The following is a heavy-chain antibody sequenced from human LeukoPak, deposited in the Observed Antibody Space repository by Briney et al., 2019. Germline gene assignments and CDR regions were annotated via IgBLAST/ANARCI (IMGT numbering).Heavy chain of an antibody. J-gene: IGHJ5*02. Sequence: PSETLSLTCTVSGGSISSSTDNWGWIRQPPGKGLEWIGSIYYGGSTYYNPSLKSRVTISADTSKNQFSLKLSSVTAADTAVYYCAKRLAAAGTFWVFRYWFDPWGQGTLVTVSS. CDR3: AKRLAAAGTFWVFRYWFDP. CDR1: GGSISSSTDN. CDR2: IYYGGST. D-gene: IGHD6-13*01. V-gene: IGHV4-39*01.